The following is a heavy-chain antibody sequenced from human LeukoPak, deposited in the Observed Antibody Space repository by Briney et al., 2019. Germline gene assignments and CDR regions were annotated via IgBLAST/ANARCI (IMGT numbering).Heavy chain of an antibody. Sequence: GGSLRLSCAASGFTFSSYEMNWVRQAPGKGLEWVGRITSETDGGTAHYAAPVKGRFTISRDDSKNTLYLQMNSLKTEDTAVYYCSVVNYGSGSYPLGYWGQGNLVTVSS. V-gene: IGHV3-15*01. D-gene: IGHD3-10*01. CDR2: ITSETDGGTA. CDR1: GFTFSSYE. CDR3: SVVNYGSGSYPLGY. J-gene: IGHJ4*02.